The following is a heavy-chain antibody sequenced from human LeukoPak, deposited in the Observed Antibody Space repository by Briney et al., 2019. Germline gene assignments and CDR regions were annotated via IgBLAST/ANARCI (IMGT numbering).Heavy chain of an antibody. V-gene: IGHV3-23*01. CDR1: GFTFSGYA. J-gene: IGHJ2*01. D-gene: IGHD5-24*01. CDR2: ISASGGST. Sequence: GGSLRLSCAASGFTFSGYAMSWVRQGPGTGLEWVSTISASGGSTYYADSVKGRFTISRDNPKNTLHVQMSSLRAEDTAIYFCAKVPDGPPRGYWYFDLWGRGTLVTVSS. CDR3: AKVPDGPPRGYWYFDL.